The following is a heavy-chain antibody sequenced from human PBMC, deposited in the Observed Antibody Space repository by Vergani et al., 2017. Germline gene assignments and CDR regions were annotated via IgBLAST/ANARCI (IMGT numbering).Heavy chain of an antibody. CDR3: TRPFYYYGSGSLDWYFDL. V-gene: IGHV4-34*01. D-gene: IGHD3-10*01. CDR2: INHSGST. J-gene: IGHJ2*01. CDR1: GGSFSGYY. Sequence: QVQLQQWGAGLLKPSETLSLTCAVYGGSFSGYYWSWIRQPPGKGLEWIGEINHSGSTNYNPSLKSRVTISVDTSKNQFSLKLSSVTAADTAVYYCTRPFYYYGSGSLDWYFDLWGRGTLVTVSS.